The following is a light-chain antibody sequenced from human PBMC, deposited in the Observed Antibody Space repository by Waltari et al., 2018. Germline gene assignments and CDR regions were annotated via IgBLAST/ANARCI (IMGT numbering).Light chain of an antibody. J-gene: IGKJ2*03. Sequence: DIQMTQPPSSLSASVGDTVTITCRASQSFSSSLAWYQQKPGKAPKLLIYSASSLQSGVPSRFSGSKSGTDFTLTISSLQPEDIASYYCQQYYSYPYSFGQGTKVEIK. CDR3: QQYYSYPYS. CDR2: SAS. V-gene: IGKV1-27*01. CDR1: QSFSSS.